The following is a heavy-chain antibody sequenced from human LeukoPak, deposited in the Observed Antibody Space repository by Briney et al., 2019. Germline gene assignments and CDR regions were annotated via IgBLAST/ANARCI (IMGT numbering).Heavy chain of an antibody. Sequence: GGSLRLSCAASGFTFSSSAMSWVRQASGKGLEWVGRIRSKANSYATAYAASVKGRFTISRDDSKNTAYLQMNSLKTEDTAVYYCTRLGVVVVPAARMDVWGQGTTVTVSS. CDR3: TRLGVVVVPAARMDV. V-gene: IGHV3-73*01. J-gene: IGHJ6*02. CDR1: GFTFSSSA. D-gene: IGHD2-2*01. CDR2: IRSKANSYAT.